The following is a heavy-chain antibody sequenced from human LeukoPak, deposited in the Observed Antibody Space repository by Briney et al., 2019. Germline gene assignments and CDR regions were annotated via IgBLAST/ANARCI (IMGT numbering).Heavy chain of an antibody. D-gene: IGHD2-2*01. CDR3: ARVFRYCSSTSCSDRGYYMDV. CDR2: ISAYNGNT. CDR1: GYTFTSYG. J-gene: IGHJ6*03. Sequence: ASVKVSCKASGYTFTSYGISWVRQAPGQGLEWMGWISAYNGNTNYAQKLQGRVTMTTYTSTSTAYMELRSLRSDDTAVYYCARVFRYCSSTSCSDRGYYMDVWGKGTTVTVSS. V-gene: IGHV1-18*01.